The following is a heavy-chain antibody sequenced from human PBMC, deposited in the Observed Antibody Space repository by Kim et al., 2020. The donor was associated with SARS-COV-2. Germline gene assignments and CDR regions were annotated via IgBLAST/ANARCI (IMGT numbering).Heavy chain of an antibody. D-gene: IGHD1-1*01. CDR3: ARVVQFLTDYYFDY. Sequence: NPSLKSRVTISVDTSKNHFSLKLSSVTAADTAVYYCARVVQFLTDYYFDYWGQGTLVTVSS. V-gene: IGHV4-31*02. J-gene: IGHJ4*02.